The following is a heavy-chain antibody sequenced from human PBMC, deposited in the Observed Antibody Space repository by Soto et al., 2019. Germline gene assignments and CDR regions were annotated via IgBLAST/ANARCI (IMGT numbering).Heavy chain of an antibody. CDR2: INPNSGGT. V-gene: IGHV1-2*04. CDR3: ARSPSLIAAACTLDYYYYGMDC. Sequence: ASVKVSCKASGYTFTGYYMHWVRQAPGQGLEWMGWINPNSGGTNYAQKFQGWVTMTRDTSISTAYMELSRLRSDDTAVYYCARSPSLIAAACTLDYYYYGMDCWGQGTTVTVSS. D-gene: IGHD6-13*01. CDR1: GYTFTGYY. J-gene: IGHJ6*02.